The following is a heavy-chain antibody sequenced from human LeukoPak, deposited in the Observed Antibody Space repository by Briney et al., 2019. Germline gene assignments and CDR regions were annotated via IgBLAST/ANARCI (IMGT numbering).Heavy chain of an antibody. CDR3: ARDPAYYDSSGLTDY. CDR2: ISSSGSTI. D-gene: IGHD3-22*01. Sequence: PGGSLRLSCAASGFTFSSYEMNWVRQAPGKGLEWVSYISSSGSTIYYADSVKGRFTISRDNAKNTLYLQMNSLRAEDTAVYYCARDPAYYDSSGLTDYWGQGTLVTVSS. V-gene: IGHV3-48*03. CDR1: GFTFSSYE. J-gene: IGHJ4*02.